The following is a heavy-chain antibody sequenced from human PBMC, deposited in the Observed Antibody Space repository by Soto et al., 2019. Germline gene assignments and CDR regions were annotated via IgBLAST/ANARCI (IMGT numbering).Heavy chain of an antibody. CDR2: LYSGGTI. CDR3: ARHTYDRYLDL. J-gene: IGHJ2*01. CDR1: GFTVSSNH. V-gene: IGHV3-53*01. D-gene: IGHD1-1*01. Sequence: EVQLVESGGGLIQPGGSLRLSCEASGFTVSSNHMSWVRQAPGKGLEWVSVLYSGGTIYYADSVKGRFTISRDSSKNTLYLQMNSLRLDDTGVYHCARHTYDRYLDLWGRGTLVTVSS.